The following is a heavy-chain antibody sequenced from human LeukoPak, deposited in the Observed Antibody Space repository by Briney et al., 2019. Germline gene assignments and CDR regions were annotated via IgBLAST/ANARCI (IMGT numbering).Heavy chain of an antibody. J-gene: IGHJ4*02. CDR1: GFIVSSNY. D-gene: IGHD2-2*01. V-gene: IGHV3-53*01. CDR2: IYSSGKT. Sequence: PGGSLRLSCAVSGFIVSSNYMTWVRQAPGKGLECVSVIYSSGKTYYTDPAQGRFTISRDDSKNTLYLQMNNLRVEDTAVYYCARDPGRVGDYWGQGTLVTVSS. CDR3: ARDPGRVGDY.